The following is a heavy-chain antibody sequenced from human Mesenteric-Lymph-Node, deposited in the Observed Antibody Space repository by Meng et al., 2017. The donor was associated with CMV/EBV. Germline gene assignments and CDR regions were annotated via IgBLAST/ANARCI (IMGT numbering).Heavy chain of an antibody. V-gene: IGHV3-13*01. CDR2: IGTAVVT. CDR1: GFTFSSYD. J-gene: IGHJ5*02. Sequence: GGSLRLSCAASGFTFSSYDMHWVRQPTGKGLEWVSAIGTAVVTYYTDSVKGRFTISRENAKNSLYLQMNSLRAGDTAVYYCARGGGRGSITMDPWGQGTLVTVSS. D-gene: IGHD3-10*01. CDR3: ARGGGRGSITMDP.